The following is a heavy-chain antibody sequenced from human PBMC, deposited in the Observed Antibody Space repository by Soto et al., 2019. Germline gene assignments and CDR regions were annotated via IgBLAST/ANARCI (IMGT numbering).Heavy chain of an antibody. CDR3: ARDGSGSYSSPFDY. D-gene: IGHD3-10*01. V-gene: IGHV4-59*01. CDR2: ISYTGGT. J-gene: IGHJ4*02. CDR1: GGSISSFY. Sequence: QVQLQESGPGLVKPSETLSLTCTVSGGSISSFYWSWIRQPPGKGLEYIGYISYTGGTNYNPSLKSRVTISVDTSKNQFSLKLSSVTAADTAVYYCARDGSGSYSSPFDYWGQGTLVTVSS.